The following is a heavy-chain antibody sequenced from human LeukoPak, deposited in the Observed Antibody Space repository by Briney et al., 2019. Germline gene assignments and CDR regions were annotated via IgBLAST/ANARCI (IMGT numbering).Heavy chain of an antibody. CDR3: ARGQNKCLGH. J-gene: IGHJ4*02. D-gene: IGHD2/OR15-2a*01. CDR2: INPSGGGT. CDR1: GYTFTIYY. Sequence: ASVKVSCKASGYTFTIYYIHWVRQAPGQGLEWMGIINPSGGGTTYAQRFQGRVTMTRDTSTSTVHMELSSLRSEDTAVYYCARGQNKCLGHWGQGTLVTVSS. V-gene: IGHV1-46*01.